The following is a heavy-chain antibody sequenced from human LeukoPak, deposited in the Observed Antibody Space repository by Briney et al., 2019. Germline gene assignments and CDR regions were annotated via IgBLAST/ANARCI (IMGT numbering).Heavy chain of an antibody. CDR1: GGSISSSSYH. D-gene: IGHD2-21*02. CDR2: IYYSGST. J-gene: IGHJ5*02. Sequence: SETLSLTCTVSGGSISSSSYHWGWIRQPPGKGLEWIGSIYYSGSTYYNPSLKSRVTISVDTSKNQFSLKLSSVTAADTAVYYCARVTGGDSNWFDPWGQGTLVTVSS. V-gene: IGHV4-39*01. CDR3: ARVTGGDSNWFDP.